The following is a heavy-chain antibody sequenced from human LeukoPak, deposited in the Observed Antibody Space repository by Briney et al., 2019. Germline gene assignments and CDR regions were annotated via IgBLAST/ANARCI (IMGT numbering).Heavy chain of an antibody. CDR1: GGTFSSYA. Sequence: SVKVSCKASGGTFSSYAISWVRQAPGQGLEWMGGIIPIFGTANYAQKFQGRVTMTTDTSTSTAYMELRSLRSDDTAVYYCARVDGALVAFDIWGQGTMVTVSS. J-gene: IGHJ3*02. CDR3: ARVDGALVAFDI. V-gene: IGHV1-69*05. D-gene: IGHD4/OR15-4a*01. CDR2: IIPIFGTA.